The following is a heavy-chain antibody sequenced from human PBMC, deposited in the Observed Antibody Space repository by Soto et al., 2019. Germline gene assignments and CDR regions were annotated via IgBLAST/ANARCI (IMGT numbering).Heavy chain of an antibody. V-gene: IGHV3-15*01. CDR2: IKSKSDGGTT. Sequence: GSLRLSCAASGFTFSNAWMSWVRQAPGKGLEWVGRIKSKSDGGTTDYAAPVKGRFTISREDSKNTLYLQMNSLKTEDTAVYYCTTVRGGFGELFAFDIWGQGTMVTVSS. CDR1: GFTFSNAW. D-gene: IGHD3-10*01. J-gene: IGHJ3*02. CDR3: TTVRGGFGELFAFDI.